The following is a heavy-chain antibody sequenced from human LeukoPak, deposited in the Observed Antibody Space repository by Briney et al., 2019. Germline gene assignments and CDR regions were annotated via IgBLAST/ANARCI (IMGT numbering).Heavy chain of an antibody. CDR3: ARDRDYYYYMDV. J-gene: IGHJ6*03. CDR2: INPNSGGT. CDR1: GYTFTSYG. V-gene: IGHV1-2*02. Sequence: ASVTVSFKASGYTFTSYGISWVRQAPGQGLEWMGWINPNSGGTNYAQKFQGRVTMTRDTSISTAYMELSRLRSDDTAVYYCARDRDYYYYMDVWGKGTTVTISS.